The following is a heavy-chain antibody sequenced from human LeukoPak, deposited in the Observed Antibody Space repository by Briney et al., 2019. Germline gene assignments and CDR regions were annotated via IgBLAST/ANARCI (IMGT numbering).Heavy chain of an antibody. J-gene: IGHJ3*02. D-gene: IGHD3-10*01. CDR1: GYTFTSYA. CDR2: FNTNTGNP. CDR3: ARDIRQYYYGSGSSVAFDI. Sequence: ASVKVSCKASGYTFTSYAMNWVRQAPGQGLEWMGWFNTNTGNPTYAQGFTGRFVFSLDTSVSTAYLQISSLKAEDTAVYYCARDIRQYYYGSGSSVAFDIWGQGTMVTVSS. V-gene: IGHV7-4-1*02.